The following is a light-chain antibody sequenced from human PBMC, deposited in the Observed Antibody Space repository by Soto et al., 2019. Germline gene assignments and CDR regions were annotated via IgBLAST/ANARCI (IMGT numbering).Light chain of an antibody. CDR3: QQSYSTPT. CDR2: AAS. V-gene: IGKV1-39*01. CDR1: QSISSY. Sequence: DIQMTQSPSSLSASVGDRVTITCRASQSISSYLNWYQQKPGNAPKLLIYAASSLQSGVPSRFSGSGSETDFTLTISSLQPEDFATYYCQQSYSTPTFGGGTKVEIK. J-gene: IGKJ4*01.